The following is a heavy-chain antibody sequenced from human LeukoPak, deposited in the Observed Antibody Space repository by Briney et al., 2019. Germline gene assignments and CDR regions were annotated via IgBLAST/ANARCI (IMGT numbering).Heavy chain of an antibody. J-gene: IGHJ6*02. Sequence: GSLRLSCSASGFTFSSYGMQWVRQAPGQGLEWVAVIWYDGSNKYYADSVKGRFTISRDNSKNTLYLQMNSLRAEDTAVYYCARDGGGHGLDVWGQGTTVTVSS. V-gene: IGHV3-33*01. CDR1: GFTFSSYG. CDR3: ARDGGGHGLDV. CDR2: IWYDGSNK.